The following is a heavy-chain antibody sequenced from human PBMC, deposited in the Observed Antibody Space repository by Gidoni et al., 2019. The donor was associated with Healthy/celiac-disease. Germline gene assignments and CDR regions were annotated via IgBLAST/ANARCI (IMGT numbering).Heavy chain of an antibody. Sequence: QVQMGESGGGVFQPGRSLRVSCAASGLRFSSYGLHWVRQAPGKGLEWVAVIWYDASNKYYADSVKGLFTISRDNSKNTLYLQMNSLRAEDTAVYYCARGHITIFGVVHPAAFDYWGQGTLVTVSS. CDR3: ARGHITIFGVVHPAAFDY. J-gene: IGHJ4*02. CDR2: IWYDASNK. V-gene: IGHV3-33*01. CDR1: GLRFSSYG. D-gene: IGHD3-3*01.